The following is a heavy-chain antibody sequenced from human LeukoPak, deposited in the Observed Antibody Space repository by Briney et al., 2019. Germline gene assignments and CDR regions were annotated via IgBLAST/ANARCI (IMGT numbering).Heavy chain of an antibody. CDR1: GGTFSSYA. CDR2: IIPIFGTA. CDR3: ARDPRKTGGATGEYYFDY. V-gene: IGHV1-69*13. J-gene: IGHJ4*02. Sequence: VASVKVSCKASGGTFSSYAISWVRQAPGQGLEWMGGIIPIFGTANYAQKFQGRVTITADESTSTAYMELSSLRSEDTAVYYCARDPRKTGGATGEYYFDYWGQGTLVTVSS. D-gene: IGHD4/OR15-4a*01.